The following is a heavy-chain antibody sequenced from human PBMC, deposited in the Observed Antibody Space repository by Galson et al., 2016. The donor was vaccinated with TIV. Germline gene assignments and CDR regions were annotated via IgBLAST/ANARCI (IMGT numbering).Heavy chain of an antibody. J-gene: IGHJ3*01. CDR2: IYYPGTT. V-gene: IGHV4-61*01. CDR3: AREGENRGSYVGY. CDR1: GYSIRSGSYY. D-gene: IGHD6-19*01. Sequence: SETLSLTCDVSGYSIRSGSYYWTWIRQPPGKGLECIGYIYYPGTTKYNPSPQSRVTISIDTSKNQLSLNLRSVTAADTAVYYCAREGENRGSYVGYWGQGTMVTVSS.